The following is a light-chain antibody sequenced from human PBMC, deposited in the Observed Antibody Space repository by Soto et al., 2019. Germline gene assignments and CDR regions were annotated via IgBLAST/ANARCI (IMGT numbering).Light chain of an antibody. V-gene: IGLV2-14*03. CDR2: DVS. Sequence: QSALTQPASVSGSPGQSITISCIGTSSDIGAYDYVSWYQQHSGKAPKLVIYDVSSRPSGVSDRFSASKSGNTASLTISGLQADNEADYYCSSYTASSTLTFAGGTKVTVL. CDR1: SSDIGAYDY. J-gene: IGLJ2*01. CDR3: SSYTASSTLT.